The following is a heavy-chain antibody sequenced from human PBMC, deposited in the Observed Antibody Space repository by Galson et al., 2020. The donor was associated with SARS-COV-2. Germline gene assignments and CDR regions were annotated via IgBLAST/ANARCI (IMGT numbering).Heavy chain of an antibody. V-gene: IGHV1-2*02. CDR2: INHNSGGT. CDR3: ARDPLLYSYGYSSYYYGMDV. D-gene: IGHD5-18*01. CDR1: GYTFTSYG. J-gene: IGHJ6*02. Sequence: ASVKVSCKASGYTFTSYGISWVRQAPGQGLEWMGWINHNSGGTNYAQKFQGRVTMTRDTSISTAYMELSRLRSDDTAVYYCARDPLLYSYGYSSYYYGMDVWGQGTTVTVSS.